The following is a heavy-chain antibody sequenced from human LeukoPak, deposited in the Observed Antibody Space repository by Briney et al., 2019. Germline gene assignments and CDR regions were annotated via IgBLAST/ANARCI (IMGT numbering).Heavy chain of an antibody. CDR2: INHSGST. V-gene: IGHV4-34*01. CDR3: ARGSGTYTP. D-gene: IGHD1-26*01. J-gene: IGHJ5*02. CDR1: GGSFSGYY. Sequence: SETLSLTCAVYGGSFSGYYWSWIRQPPGKGLEWIGEINHSGSTNYNPSLKSRVTISVDPSKNQFSLKLSSVTAADTAVYYRARGSGTYTPWGQGTLVTVSS.